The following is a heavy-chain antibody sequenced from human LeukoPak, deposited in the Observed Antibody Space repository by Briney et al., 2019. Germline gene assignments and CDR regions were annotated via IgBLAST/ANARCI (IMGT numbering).Heavy chain of an antibody. V-gene: IGHV1-2*02. CDR3: ARHIVGATSFTRSDAFDI. J-gene: IGHJ3*02. Sequence: ASVKVSCKASGYTFTGYYMHWVRQAPGQGLEWMGWINPNSGGTNYAQKFRGRVTMTRDTSISTAYMELSRLRSDDTAVYYCARHIVGATSFTRSDAFDIWGQGTMVTVSS. D-gene: IGHD1-26*01. CDR1: GYTFTGYY. CDR2: INPNSGGT.